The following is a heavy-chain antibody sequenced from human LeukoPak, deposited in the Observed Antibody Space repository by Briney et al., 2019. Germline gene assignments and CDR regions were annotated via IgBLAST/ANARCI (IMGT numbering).Heavy chain of an antibody. J-gene: IGHJ3*02. CDR3: ARNFLGSRVPDAFDI. Sequence: GGSLRLSCAASGFTFSSYSMNWVRQAPGKGLEWVSSISSSSSYIYYADSVKGRFTISRDNAKNSLYLQMNSLRAEDTAVYYCARNFLGSRVPDAFDIWGQGTMVTVSS. V-gene: IGHV3-21*01. D-gene: IGHD3-16*01. CDR2: ISSSSSYI. CDR1: GFTFSSYS.